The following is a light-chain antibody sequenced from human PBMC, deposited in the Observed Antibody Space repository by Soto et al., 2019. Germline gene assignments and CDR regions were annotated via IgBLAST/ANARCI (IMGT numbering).Light chain of an antibody. V-gene: IGKV3-11*01. CDR3: QQRSDWPPLT. CDR1: QSVGSF. Sequence: EIVLTQSPATLSLSPGERATLSCRASQSVGSFLAWYQQKPGQAPRLLIYDTYMRPPGVPARFTGSGSVAAFNLTINSLEPEDFAVYYCQQRSDWPPLTCGQGTRLDI. CDR2: DTY. J-gene: IGKJ5*01.